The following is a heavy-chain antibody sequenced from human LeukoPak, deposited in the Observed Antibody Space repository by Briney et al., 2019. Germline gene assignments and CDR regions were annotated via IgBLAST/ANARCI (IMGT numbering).Heavy chain of an antibody. D-gene: IGHD3-22*01. Sequence: GGSLRLSCAASGFTLSSYSMNWVRQAPGKGLEWVSSISSSSSYIYYADSVKGRFTISRDNAKNSLYLQMNSLRAEDTAVYYCARVRYYYDSSGYSGFDYWGQGTLVTVSS. V-gene: IGHV3-21*01. CDR2: ISSSSSYI. CDR1: GFTLSSYS. CDR3: ARVRYYYDSSGYSGFDY. J-gene: IGHJ4*02.